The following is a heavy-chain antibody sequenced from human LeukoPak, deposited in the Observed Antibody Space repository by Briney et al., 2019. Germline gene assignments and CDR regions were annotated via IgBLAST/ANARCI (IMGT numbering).Heavy chain of an antibody. J-gene: IGHJ4*02. CDR3: ARQSAYYYDSSGHGY. Sequence: PSETLSLACTVSGGSIISSSYYWGWIRQPPGKGLEWIGSIYYSGSTYYNPSLKSRVTISVDTSKNQFSLKLSSVTAADTAVYYCARQSAYYYDSSGHGYWGQGTLVTVSS. V-gene: IGHV4-39*01. CDR2: IYYSGST. D-gene: IGHD3-22*01. CDR1: GGSIISSSYY.